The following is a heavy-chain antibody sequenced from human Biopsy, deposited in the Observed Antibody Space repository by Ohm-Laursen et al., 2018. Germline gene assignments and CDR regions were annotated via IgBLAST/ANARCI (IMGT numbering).Heavy chain of an antibody. CDR2: MIPSSGKT. J-gene: IGHJ5*02. CDR1: GYSFSTYD. CDR3: ARGYSRRVSIFEASIYWFDT. Sequence: VASVKVSCKASGYSFSTYDVNWVRQARGQRLEWMGWMIPSSGKTGYAQRFQGRVTLTMNTSISTAYMELSGLRSEDTAVYFCARGYSRRVSIFEASIYWFDTWGQGTLVTVSS. D-gene: IGHD6-6*01. V-gene: IGHV1-8*01.